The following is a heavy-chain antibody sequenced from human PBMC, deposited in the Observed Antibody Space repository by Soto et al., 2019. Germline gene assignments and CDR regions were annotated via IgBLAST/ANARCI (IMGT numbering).Heavy chain of an antibody. J-gene: IGHJ5*02. CDR1: GGSFSGYY. CDR2: INHSGST. Sequence: SETLSLTCAVYGGSFSGYYWSWIRQPPGKGLEWIGEINHSGSTNYNPSLKSRVTISVDTSKNQFSLKLSSVTAADTAVYYCARAPRILRWFDPWGQGTLVTVSS. D-gene: IGHD2-15*01. CDR3: ARAPRILRWFDP. V-gene: IGHV4-34*01.